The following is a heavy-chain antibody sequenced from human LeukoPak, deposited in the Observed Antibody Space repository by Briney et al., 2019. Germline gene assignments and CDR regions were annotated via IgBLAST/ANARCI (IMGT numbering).Heavy chain of an antibody. V-gene: IGHV3-74*01. D-gene: IGHD1-1*01. CDR3: ARDPYNGAYSEGYYYYYMDV. CDR2: INPDGSTT. J-gene: IGHJ6*03. Sequence: GGSLRLSCAASGFSFSFYWMHWVRQDPGKGLVWVSFINPDGSTTNYADSVKGRFTISRDNAKNALYLQMNSLRAEDTAVYYCARDPYNGAYSEGYYYYYMDVWGKGTTVTVS. CDR1: GFSFSFYW.